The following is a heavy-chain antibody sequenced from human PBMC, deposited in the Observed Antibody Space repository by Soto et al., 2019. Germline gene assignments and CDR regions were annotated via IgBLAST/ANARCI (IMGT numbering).Heavy chain of an antibody. D-gene: IGHD3-16*01. CDR3: ARARWVTGDSGFDP. J-gene: IGHJ5*02. Sequence: QVQLQESGPGLVKPSQTLSLTCTVSGGSISHNDDYWTWIRQAPGKDLEWIGYIYHSGITYYNPSLKSRLVISIDTSKSQFSLKLSSVTAADTAVYYCARARWVTGDSGFDPWGQGTLVTVSS. CDR1: GGSISHNDDY. CDR2: IYHSGIT. V-gene: IGHV4-30-4*01.